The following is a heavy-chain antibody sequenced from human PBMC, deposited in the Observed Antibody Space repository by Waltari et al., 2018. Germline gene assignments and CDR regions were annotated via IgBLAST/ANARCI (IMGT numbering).Heavy chain of an antibody. CDR2: INGDGTTT. Sequence: EVQLVESGGGLVQPGGSLSLSCEASGLTCSSYWRHWVRQAPGKGLVWVSCINGDGTTTKYADSVKGRFTISRDNAKNTLYLQMNSLRAEDTAVYYCARLTVVSNNDYWGQGTLVTVSS. CDR3: ARLTVVSNNDY. D-gene: IGHD1-20*01. CDR1: GLTCSSYW. J-gene: IGHJ4*02. V-gene: IGHV3-74*01.